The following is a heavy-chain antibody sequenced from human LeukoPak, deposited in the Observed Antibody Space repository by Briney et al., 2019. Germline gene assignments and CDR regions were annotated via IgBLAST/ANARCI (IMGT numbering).Heavy chain of an antibody. CDR1: GFIFDDYA. V-gene: IGHV3-23*01. CDR2: ISGTGSST. CDR3: ARQRGSTSSAANYYYMDV. J-gene: IGHJ6*03. D-gene: IGHD2-2*01. Sequence: GRSLRLSCAASGFIFDDYAMHWVRQAPGKGLEWVSGISGTGSSTYSADSVKGRFTVSRDNSKNTLYLQMNSLRAEDTAVYYCARQRGSTSSAANYYYMDVWGKGTTVTVSS.